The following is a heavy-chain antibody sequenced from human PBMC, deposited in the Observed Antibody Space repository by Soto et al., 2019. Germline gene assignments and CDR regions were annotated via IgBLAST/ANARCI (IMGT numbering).Heavy chain of an antibody. CDR3: ARGRVGSMNWFDP. V-gene: IGHV1-69*01. D-gene: IGHD1-26*01. CDR2: IIPIFGTA. Sequence: QMQLVQSGAEVKKPGSSVKVSCRSSGGTSSTYSISWVQQGPGQGLEWMGEIIPIFGTAYYSQKFQDRVTISADASTNTVQMELSSLRSDDTAVYYCARGRVGSMNWFDPWGQGTLVTVSS. CDR1: GGTSSTYS. J-gene: IGHJ5*02.